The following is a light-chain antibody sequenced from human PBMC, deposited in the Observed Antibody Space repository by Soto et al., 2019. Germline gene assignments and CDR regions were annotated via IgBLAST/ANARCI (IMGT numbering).Light chain of an antibody. CDR2: LNSDGSH. CDR1: SGHSSYA. Sequence: VLTQSPSASASLGASVKLTCTLSSGHSSYAIAWHQQQPEKGPRYLMKLNSDGSHSKGDGIPDRFSGSSSEAERYLTISSLQSEDEADYYCQTWGTGFWVFGGGTKLTVL. V-gene: IGLV4-69*01. J-gene: IGLJ3*02. CDR3: QTWGTGFWV.